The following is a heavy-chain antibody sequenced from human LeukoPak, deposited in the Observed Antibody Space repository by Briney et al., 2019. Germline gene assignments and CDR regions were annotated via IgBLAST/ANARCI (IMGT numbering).Heavy chain of an antibody. V-gene: IGHV3-74*01. CDR1: GFTFSSYW. Sequence: GGSLRLSCAASGFTFSSYWMHWVRQAPGKGLVWVSRINSDGSSTNYADSVKGRFTISRGNAENTLYLQMNSLRAEDTAVYYCARKAAGLTFDYWGQGTLVPVSS. D-gene: IGHD6-13*01. CDR2: INSDGSST. J-gene: IGHJ4*02. CDR3: ARKAAGLTFDY.